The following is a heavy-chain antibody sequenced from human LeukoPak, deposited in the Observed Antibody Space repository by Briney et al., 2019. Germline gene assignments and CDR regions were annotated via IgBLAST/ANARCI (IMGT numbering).Heavy chain of an antibody. Sequence: ASVKVSCKASEYTFTGYYMHWVRQAPGQGLEWMGWINPNSGGTNYAQKFQGRVTMTRDTSISTAYMELRSLRSDDTAVYYCARDGTKLPWFGELRITRYYYYYMDVWGKGTTVTISS. D-gene: IGHD3-10*01. CDR3: ARDGTKLPWFGELRITRYYYYYMDV. J-gene: IGHJ6*03. V-gene: IGHV1-2*02. CDR1: EYTFTGYY. CDR2: INPNSGGT.